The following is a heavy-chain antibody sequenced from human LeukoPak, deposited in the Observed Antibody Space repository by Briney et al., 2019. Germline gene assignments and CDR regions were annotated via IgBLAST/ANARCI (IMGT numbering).Heavy chain of an antibody. D-gene: IGHD4-17*01. CDR1: GFTFNTYA. CDR3: AKGGPPYGDYVYFDY. J-gene: IGHJ4*02. CDR2: ISGSGGST. V-gene: IGHV3-23*01. Sequence: GGSLRPSCAASGFTFNTYAMTWVRQAPGKGLEWVSGISGSGGSTYYADSVKGRFTISRDNSKSTLYLQMNSLRAEDTALYYCAKGGPPYGDYVYFDYWGQGTLVTVSS.